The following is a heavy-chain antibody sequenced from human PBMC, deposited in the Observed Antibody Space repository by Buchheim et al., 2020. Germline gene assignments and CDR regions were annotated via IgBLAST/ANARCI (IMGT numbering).Heavy chain of an antibody. CDR3: ARRTTSTTLFDY. D-gene: IGHD5/OR15-5a*01. CDR2: ISGSADST. CDR1: GFTFSSYA. V-gene: IGHV3-23*01. J-gene: IGHJ4*02. Sequence: EVQLLESGGGSVQPGGSLRLSCAASGFTFSSYAMSWVRQAPGKGLEWVSGISGSADSTYYADSVKGRFTISRDNAKSSLFLQMNSLRGDDTAVYYCARRTTSTTLFDYWGQGTL.